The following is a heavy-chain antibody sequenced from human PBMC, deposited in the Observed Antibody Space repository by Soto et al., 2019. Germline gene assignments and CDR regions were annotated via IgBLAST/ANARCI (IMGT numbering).Heavy chain of an antibody. CDR2: MNPRGGST. V-gene: IGHV1-46*01. CDR1: GYTFTTYS. Sequence: ASVKVSCKASGYTFTTYSMNWVRQAPGHGLEWMGIMNPRGGSTIYAQKFQGRVTMTRDTSTSTVYMELSSLRSEDTAVYYCARTYNAVTLGLTDHSYYGMDVWGQGTTVTVSS. CDR3: ARTYNAVTLGLTDHSYYGMDV. J-gene: IGHJ6*02. D-gene: IGHD3-10*01.